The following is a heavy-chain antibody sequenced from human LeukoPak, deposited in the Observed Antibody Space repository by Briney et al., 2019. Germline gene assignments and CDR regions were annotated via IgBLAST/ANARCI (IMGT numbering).Heavy chain of an antibody. V-gene: IGHV1-2*02. D-gene: IGHD3-22*01. CDR1: GYTFTGYY. J-gene: IGHJ4*02. Sequence: ASVKVSCKASGYTFTGYYMHWVRQAPGQGLEWMGWINPNSGGTNYAQKFQGRVTMTRDTSISTAYMELSRLRSDDTAVYYCARVQPLDYYDSSGYYLFDYWGQGTLVTVSS. CDR2: INPNSGGT. CDR3: ARVQPLDYYDSSGYYLFDY.